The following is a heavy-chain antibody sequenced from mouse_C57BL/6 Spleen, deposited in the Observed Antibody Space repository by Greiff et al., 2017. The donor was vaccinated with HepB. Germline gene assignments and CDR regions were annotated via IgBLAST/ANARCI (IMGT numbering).Heavy chain of an antibody. CDR3: ARGENYYGSSLDAMDY. V-gene: IGHV1-54*01. CDR2: INPGSGGT. Sequence: LVESGAELVRPGTSVKVSCKASGYAFTNYLIEWVKQRPGQGLEWIGVINPGSGGTNYNEKFKGKGTLTAAKSSSTAYMQLSSLTSEESAVYFCARGENYYGSSLDAMDYWGQGTSVTVSS. CDR1: GYAFTNYL. D-gene: IGHD1-1*01. J-gene: IGHJ4*01.